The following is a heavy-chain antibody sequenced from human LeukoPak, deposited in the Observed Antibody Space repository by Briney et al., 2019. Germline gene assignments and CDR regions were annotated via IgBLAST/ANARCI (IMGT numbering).Heavy chain of an antibody. V-gene: IGHV4-38-2*02. CDR2: IYDSGST. J-gene: IGHJ4*02. Sequence: SETLSLTCTVSGYSLSSDYYWGWIRQPPGKGLGGIGSIYDSGSTYDNPSLKRRVSLSVDTSKNQFSLKLRSVTAADTAVYYCARGAGSSEWELVEYYFDYWGQGTLVTVSS. CDR1: GYSLSSDYY. CDR3: ARGAGSSEWELVEYYFDY. D-gene: IGHD1-26*01.